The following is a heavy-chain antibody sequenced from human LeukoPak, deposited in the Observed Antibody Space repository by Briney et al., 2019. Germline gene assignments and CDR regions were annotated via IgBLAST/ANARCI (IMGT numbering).Heavy chain of an antibody. CDR3: ARRGRRGAAAVSRITSNYYFDY. Sequence: SETLSLTCAVYGGSFSGYYWSWIRQPPGKGLEWIGEINHSGSTNYNPSLKSRVTISVDTSKNQFSLKLSSVTAADTAVYYCARRGRRGAAAVSRITSNYYFDYWGQGTLVTVSS. J-gene: IGHJ4*02. CDR2: INHSGST. CDR1: GGSFSGYY. D-gene: IGHD6-13*01. V-gene: IGHV4-34*01.